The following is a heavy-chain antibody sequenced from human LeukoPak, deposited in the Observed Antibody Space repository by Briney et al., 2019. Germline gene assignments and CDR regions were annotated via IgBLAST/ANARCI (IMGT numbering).Heavy chain of an antibody. CDR3: AGGDYPPNWFDP. CDR2: ISAYNGNT. CDR1: GYTFTSYG. J-gene: IGHJ5*02. V-gene: IGHV1-18*01. Sequence: ASVKVSCKASGYTFTSYGISWVRQAPGQGLEWMGWISAYNGNTNYAQKLQGRVTMTTDTSTSTAYMELRSLRSDGTAVYYCAGGDYPPNWFDPWGQGTLVTVSS. D-gene: IGHD4-17*01.